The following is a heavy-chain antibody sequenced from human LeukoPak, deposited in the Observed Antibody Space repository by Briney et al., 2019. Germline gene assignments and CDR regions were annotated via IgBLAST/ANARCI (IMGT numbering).Heavy chain of an antibody. V-gene: IGHV1-2*02. CDR1: GYTFTGNY. D-gene: IGHD3-16*01. J-gene: IGHJ4*02. CDR3: ARDAVSWGPDY. Sequence: ASVKVSCKASGYTFTGNYLHWVRQAPGQGLEWMGWISPNSGGTNYAQKFQGRVTMTRDTSISTAYMELSRLRSDDTAVYYCARDAVSWGPDYWGQGTLVTVSS. CDR2: ISPNSGGT.